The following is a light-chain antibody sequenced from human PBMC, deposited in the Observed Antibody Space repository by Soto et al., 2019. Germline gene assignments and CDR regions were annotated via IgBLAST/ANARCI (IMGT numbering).Light chain of an antibody. CDR3: CSYAGTTTWV. CDR1: SSDVGSHNF. V-gene: IGLV2-23*02. J-gene: IGLJ3*02. Sequence: QSVLTQPASVSGSPGQSITISCTGTSSDVGSHNFVSWYQQRPGKAPKLMIFEVTKRPSGVSSRFSASKSGNTASLTISGVQVEDEAEYYCCSYAGTTTWVFGGGTKLTVL. CDR2: EVT.